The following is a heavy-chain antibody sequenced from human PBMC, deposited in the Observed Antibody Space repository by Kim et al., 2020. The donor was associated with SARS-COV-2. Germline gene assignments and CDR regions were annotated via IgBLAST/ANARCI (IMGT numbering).Heavy chain of an antibody. D-gene: IGHD6-13*01. CDR2: TYYRSKWYN. J-gene: IGHJ4*02. CDR1: GDSVSSNSAA. V-gene: IGHV6-1*01. Sequence: SQTLSLTCAISGDSVSSNSAAWNWIRQSPSRGLEWLGRTYYRSKWYNDYAVSVKSRITINPDTSKNQFSLQLNSVTPEDTAVYYCAVTISSSWYSTPRVGQELWGFDYWGQGTLVTVSS. CDR3: AVTISSSWYSTPRVGQELWGFDY.